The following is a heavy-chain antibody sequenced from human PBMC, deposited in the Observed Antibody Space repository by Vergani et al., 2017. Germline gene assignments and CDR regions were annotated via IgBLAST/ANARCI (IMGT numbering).Heavy chain of an antibody. V-gene: IGHV4-59*01. CDR2: IYYRGST. Sequence: QVQLQESGPGLVKPSEPLSLTCTVSGGSISSYYWSWIRQPPGKGLEWIGYIYYRGSTNYNPSLKSRVTISVDTSKDQVSLKLSSVTAADTGVYYFARTDNYGEYLPFDYWGQGTLVTVSS. D-gene: IGHD4-17*01. CDR1: GGSISSYY. CDR3: ARTDNYGEYLPFDY. J-gene: IGHJ4*02.